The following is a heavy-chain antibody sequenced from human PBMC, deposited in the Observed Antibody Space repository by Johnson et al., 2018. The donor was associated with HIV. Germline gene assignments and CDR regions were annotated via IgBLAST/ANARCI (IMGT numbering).Heavy chain of an antibody. V-gene: IGHV3-23*04. CDR2: ISDSGSI. Sequence: VQLVESGGGLVQPGGSLSLSCTASGFAFVSYAMSWVRQAPGKGLEWVSTISDSGSIGYADSVKGRFTISRDNSKNSLYLQMNSLRAEDTTVYYCVRDDGSDYEAFDIWGQGTMVTVSS. D-gene: IGHD2-21*01. CDR1: GFAFVSYA. CDR3: VRDDGSDYEAFDI. J-gene: IGHJ3*02.